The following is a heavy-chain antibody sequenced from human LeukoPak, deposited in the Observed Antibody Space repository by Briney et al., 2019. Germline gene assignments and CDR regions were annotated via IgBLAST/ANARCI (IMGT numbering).Heavy chain of an antibody. Sequence: PSETLSLTCAVYGGSFSGYYWSWIRQPPGKGLEWIGEINHSGSTNYNPSLKSRVTISVDTSKNQFSLKLSSVTAADTAVYYCARGGSGTAAGKPYYYYYGMDVWGKGTTVTVSS. V-gene: IGHV4-34*01. CDR2: INHSGST. J-gene: IGHJ6*04. D-gene: IGHD6-13*01. CDR1: GGSFSGYY. CDR3: ARGGSGTAAGKPYYYYYGMDV.